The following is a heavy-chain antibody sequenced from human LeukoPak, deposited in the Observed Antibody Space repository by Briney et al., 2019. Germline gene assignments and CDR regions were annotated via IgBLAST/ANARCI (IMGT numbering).Heavy chain of an antibody. V-gene: IGHV3-48*02. Sequence: PGGSLRLSCAASRFTFSNYDMNWVRQAPGKGLEWVSYISSSTIYYADSVKGRFTISRDNAKNSLYLQMNSLRDEDTAVYYCARATPFDQQLPRYYYYGMDVWGQGTTVTVSS. D-gene: IGHD6-13*01. CDR1: RFTFSNYD. CDR3: ARATPFDQQLPRYYYYGMDV. CDR2: ISSSTI. J-gene: IGHJ6*02.